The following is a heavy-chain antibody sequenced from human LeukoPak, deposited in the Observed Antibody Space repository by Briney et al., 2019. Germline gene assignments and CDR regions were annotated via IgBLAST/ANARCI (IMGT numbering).Heavy chain of an antibody. J-gene: IGHJ1*01. Sequence: SETLSLTCTVSGAYISSDNYWGWIRQAPGKGLELIGSVHFSGTTYYNPSLKSRVAIALDTSKNQFSLKLRSVTAADTAIYYCAKHGMWLVWLENWGHGTLVTVSS. CDR3: AKHGMWLVWLEN. V-gene: IGHV4-39*01. CDR2: VHFSGTT. D-gene: IGHD6-19*01. CDR1: GAYISSDNY.